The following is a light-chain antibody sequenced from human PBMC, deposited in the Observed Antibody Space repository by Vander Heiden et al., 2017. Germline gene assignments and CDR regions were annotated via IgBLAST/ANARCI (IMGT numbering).Light chain of an antibody. CDR1: QGISSY. V-gene: IGKV1-8*01. CDR2: AAS. J-gene: IGKJ3*01. CDR3: QQEDSYPIT. Sequence: AIRMTQSPSSFSASTGDRVTITCRASQGISSYLAWYQQKPGKAPKLLIYAASTLHSRVPSRFSGSGSVTHFTLTISFLQSEDLATYYCQQEDSYPITFGHGTKVDIK.